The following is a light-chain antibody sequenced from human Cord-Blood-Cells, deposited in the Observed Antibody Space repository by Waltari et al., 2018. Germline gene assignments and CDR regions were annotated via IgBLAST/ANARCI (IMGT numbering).Light chain of an antibody. CDR3: CSYAGSYTFVV. CDR1: RSHVGGYNY. Sequence: QSPLTQPRSVSGSPGQSVTIPCTGTRSHVGGYNYVSWYQQHPGKAPKLMVYSVSKRPSGVPDRFSGSKSGNTASLTISGLQAEDEADYYCCSYAGSYTFVVFGGGTKLTVL. V-gene: IGLV2-11*01. CDR2: SVS. J-gene: IGLJ2*01.